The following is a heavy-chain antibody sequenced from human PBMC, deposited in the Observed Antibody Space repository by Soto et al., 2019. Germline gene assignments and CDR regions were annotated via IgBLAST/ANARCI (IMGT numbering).Heavy chain of an antibody. CDR1: GGSISSYY. CDR3: ARRYGGNFDY. D-gene: IGHD3-16*01. CDR2: IYYSGST. V-gene: IGHV4-59*01. Sequence: LETLSLTCTVSGGSISSYYWSWIRQPPGKGLEWIGYIYYSGSTNYNPSLKSRVTISVDTSKNQFSLKLSSVTAADTAVYYCARRYGGNFDYWGQGTLVTVS. J-gene: IGHJ4*02.